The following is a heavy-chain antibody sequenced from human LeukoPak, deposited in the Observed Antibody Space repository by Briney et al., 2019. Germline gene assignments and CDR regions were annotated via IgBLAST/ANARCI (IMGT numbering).Heavy chain of an antibody. V-gene: IGHV4-61*01. CDR2: IYYSGST. CDR1: GYSISSGYY. J-gene: IGHJ6*03. Sequence: PSETLSLTRTVSGYSISSGYYWGWIRQPPGKGLEWIGYIYYSGSTNYNPSLKSRVTISVDTSKNQFSLKLSSVTAADTAVYYCARVLGQQLGLRYYYYMDVWGKGTTVTVSS. D-gene: IGHD6-13*01. CDR3: ARVLGQQLGLRYYYYMDV.